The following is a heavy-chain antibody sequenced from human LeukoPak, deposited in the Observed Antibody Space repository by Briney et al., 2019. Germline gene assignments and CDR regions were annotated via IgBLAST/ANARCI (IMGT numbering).Heavy chain of an antibody. J-gene: IGHJ3*02. CDR3: AREGYSYGDRAFDI. CDR2: TYYRSKWYN. V-gene: IGHV6-1*01. CDR1: GDSVSSNSAA. D-gene: IGHD5-18*01. Sequence: SQTLSLSCAISGDSVSSNSAAWNWIRPSPSRGLEWLGRTYYRSKWYNDYAVSVKSRITINPDTSKNQFSLQLNSVTPEDTAVYYCAREGYSYGDRAFDIWGQGTMVTVSS.